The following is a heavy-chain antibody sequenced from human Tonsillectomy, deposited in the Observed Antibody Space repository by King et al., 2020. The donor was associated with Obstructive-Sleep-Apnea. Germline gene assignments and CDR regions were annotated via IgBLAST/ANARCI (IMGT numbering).Heavy chain of an antibody. J-gene: IGHJ4*02. Sequence: VQLQESGPGLVKPSQTLSLTCAVSGGSISSGAYSWSWIRQPPGKGLEWIGYIYYSGSTYYNPSLKSRVTISVDTSKNQFSLKLSSVTSADTAVYYCARGGDYGDYRTAVGADYWGKGTLVTVSS. CDR1: GGSISSGAYS. CDR2: IYYSGST. CDR3: ARGGDYGDYRTAVGADY. V-gene: IGHV4-30-4*07. D-gene: IGHD4-17*01.